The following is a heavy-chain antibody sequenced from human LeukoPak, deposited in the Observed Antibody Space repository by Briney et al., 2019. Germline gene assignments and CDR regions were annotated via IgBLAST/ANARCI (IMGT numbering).Heavy chain of an antibody. CDR3: AKDPWGVEVRGVKGVDGPNWFDP. CDR1: GFTFSSYA. V-gene: IGHV3-23*01. CDR2: ISGSGGST. D-gene: IGHD3-10*01. J-gene: IGHJ5*02. Sequence: GGSLRLSCAASGFTFSSYAMSWVRQAPGKGLEWVSAISGSGGSTYYADSVKGRFTISRDNSKNTLYLQMYSLRAEDTAVYYCAKDPWGVEVRGVKGVDGPNWFDPWGQGTLVTVSS.